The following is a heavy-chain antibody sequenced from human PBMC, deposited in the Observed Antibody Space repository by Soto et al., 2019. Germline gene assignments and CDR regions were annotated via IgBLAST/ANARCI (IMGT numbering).Heavy chain of an antibody. J-gene: IGHJ3*02. CDR1: GYTLTELS. CDR3: ATFTPITMIVTGAFDI. Sequence: VASVKVSCKVSGYTLTELSMHWVLQAPGKGLEWMGGFDPEDGETIYAQKFQGRVTMTEDTSTDTAYMELSSLRSEDTAVYYCATFTPITMIVTGAFDIWGQGTMVTVSS. V-gene: IGHV1-24*01. D-gene: IGHD3-22*01. CDR2: FDPEDGET.